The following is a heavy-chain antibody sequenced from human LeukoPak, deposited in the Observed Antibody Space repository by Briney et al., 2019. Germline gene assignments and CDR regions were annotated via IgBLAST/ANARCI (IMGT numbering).Heavy chain of an antibody. CDR2: IRYDGSNE. J-gene: IGHJ6*02. V-gene: IGHV3-30*02. CDR1: GFTFSSNG. CDR3: TRDLMDYDVSTGLHHYYMDV. Sequence: GGSLRLSCAASGFTFSSNGMHWVRQVPGKGLEWVACIRYDGSNEYYAGSVKGRFTISRDNSKNTLYLQMNALRVEDMAVYYCTRDLMDYDVSTGLHHYYMDVWGQGTTVTVSS. D-gene: IGHD3-9*01.